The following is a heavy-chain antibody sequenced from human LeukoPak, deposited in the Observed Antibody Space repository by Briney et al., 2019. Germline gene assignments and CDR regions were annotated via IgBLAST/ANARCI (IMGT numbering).Heavy chain of an antibody. CDR3: AREQTPTTDYYYYGMDV. V-gene: IGHV3-21*01. CDR2: ISSSSSYI. D-gene: IGHD1-14*01. CDR1: GFTFSSYS. Sequence: GGSLRLSCAASGFTFSSYSMNWVRQAPGKGLEWVSSISSSSSYIFYADSLKGRFTISRDNAKNSLYLQMNSLRAEDMAVYYCAREQTPTTDYYYYGMDVWGQGTTVTVSS. J-gene: IGHJ6*02.